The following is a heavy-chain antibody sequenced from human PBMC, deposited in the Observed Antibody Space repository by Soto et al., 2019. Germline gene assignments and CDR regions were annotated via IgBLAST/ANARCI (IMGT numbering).Heavy chain of an antibody. Sequence: LSLTCAVYGGSFSGYYWSWIRQPPGKGLEWIGEINHSGSTNYNPSLKSRVTISVDTSKNQFSLKLSSVTAADTAVYYCARGFDYVWGSYRLYYFDYWGQITLFTLSP. D-gene: IGHD3-16*02. V-gene: IGHV4-34*01. CDR2: INHSGST. CDR1: GGSFSGYY. CDR3: ARGFDYVWGSYRLYYFDY. J-gene: IGHJ4*02.